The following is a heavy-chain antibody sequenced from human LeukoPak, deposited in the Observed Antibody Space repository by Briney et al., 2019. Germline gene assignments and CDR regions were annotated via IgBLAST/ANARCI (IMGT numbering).Heavy chain of an antibody. V-gene: IGHV3-9*03. D-gene: IGHD2-8*01. CDR2: ISWNSGSI. CDR3: AKSSCTNGVCSEIYFDY. CDR1: GFTFDDYA. J-gene: IGHJ4*02. Sequence: PGGSLRLSCAASGFTFDDYAMHWVRQAPGKGLEWVSGISWNSGSIGYADSVKGRFTISRDNAKNSLYLQMNSLRAEDMALYYCAKSSCTNGVCSEIYFDYWGQGTLVTVSS.